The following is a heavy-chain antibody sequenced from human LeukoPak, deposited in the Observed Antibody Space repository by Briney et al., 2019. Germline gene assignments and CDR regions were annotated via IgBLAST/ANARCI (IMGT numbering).Heavy chain of an antibody. V-gene: IGHV1-18*01. CDR1: GYTFTSYG. J-gene: IGHJ4*02. Sequence: ASVKVSCKASGYTFTSYGISWVRQAPGQGPEWMGWISAYNGNTNYAQKLQGRVTMTTDTSTSTAYMELRSLRSDDTAVYYCARENRYCSGGSCSYYFDYWGQGTLVTVSS. CDR2: ISAYNGNT. D-gene: IGHD2-15*01. CDR3: ARENRYCSGGSCSYYFDY.